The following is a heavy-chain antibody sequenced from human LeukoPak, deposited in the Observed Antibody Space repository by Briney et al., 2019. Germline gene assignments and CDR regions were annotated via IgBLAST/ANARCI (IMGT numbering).Heavy chain of an antibody. Sequence: PGGSLRLSCAASGFTFSSYWMSWVRQAPGKGLEWVANIKQDGSEKYYVDSVKGRFTISRDNSKNTLYLQMNSLRVEDTAVYYCARVLSPSVTAYPFDYWGQGTLVTVSS. V-gene: IGHV3-7*01. J-gene: IGHJ4*02. CDR1: GFTFSSYW. CDR2: IKQDGSEK. D-gene: IGHD2-21*02. CDR3: ARVLSPSVTAYPFDY.